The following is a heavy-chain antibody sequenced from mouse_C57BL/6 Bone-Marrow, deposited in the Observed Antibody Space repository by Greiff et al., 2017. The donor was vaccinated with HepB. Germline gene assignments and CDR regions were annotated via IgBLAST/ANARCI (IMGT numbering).Heavy chain of an antibody. Sequence: VQGVESGPGLVQPSQSLSITCTVSGFSLTSYGVHWVRQSPGKGLEWLGVIWRGGSTDYNAAFMSRLSITKYNSKSQVFFKMNSLQADDTAIYYCAKHYGNYVFYAMDYWGQGTSVTVSS. CDR2: IWRGGST. CDR3: AKHYGNYVFYAMDY. CDR1: GFSLTSYG. V-gene: IGHV2-5*01. J-gene: IGHJ4*01. D-gene: IGHD2-1*01.